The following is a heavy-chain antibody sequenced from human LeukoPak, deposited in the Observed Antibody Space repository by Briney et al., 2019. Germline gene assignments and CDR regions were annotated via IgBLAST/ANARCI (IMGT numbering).Heavy chain of an antibody. CDR3: ANERITMVRGVLDY. D-gene: IGHD3-10*01. Sequence: PGGSLRLSCAASGFTVSSNYMSWVRQAPGKGLEWVSAISGSGGSTHYADSVKGRFTISRDNSKNTLYLQMNSLRAEDTAVYYCANERITMVRGVLDYWGQGTLVTVSS. V-gene: IGHV3-23*01. CDR2: ISGSGGST. CDR1: GFTVSSNY. J-gene: IGHJ4*02.